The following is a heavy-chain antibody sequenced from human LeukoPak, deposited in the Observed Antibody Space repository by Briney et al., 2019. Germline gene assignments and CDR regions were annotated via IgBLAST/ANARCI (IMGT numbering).Heavy chain of an antibody. Sequence: ASVKVSCKVSGYTLTELSMHWVRQAPGQGLESMGWINPNSGGTDYAQKFQGRVTMTRDTSISTAYMELSRLRSDDTAVYYCARVLYYDSSGPPDYWGQGTLVTVSS. V-gene: IGHV1-2*02. CDR2: INPNSGGT. D-gene: IGHD3-22*01. J-gene: IGHJ4*02. CDR1: GYTLTELS. CDR3: ARVLYYDSSGPPDY.